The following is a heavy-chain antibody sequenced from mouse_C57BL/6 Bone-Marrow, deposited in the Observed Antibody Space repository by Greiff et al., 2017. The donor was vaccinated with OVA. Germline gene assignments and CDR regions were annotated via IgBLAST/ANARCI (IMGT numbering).Heavy chain of an antibody. J-gene: IGHJ2*01. CDR2: ISNGGGST. CDR1: GFTFSDYY. V-gene: IGHV5-12*01. D-gene: IGHD1-1*01. CDR3: ARRNYGSSYVDY. Sequence: VQLKESGGGLVQPGGSLKLSCAASGFTFSDYYMYWVRQTPEKRLEWVAYISNGGGSTYYPDTVKGRFTISRDNAKNTLYLQMSRLKSEDTAMYYCARRNYGSSYVDYWGQGTTLTVSS.